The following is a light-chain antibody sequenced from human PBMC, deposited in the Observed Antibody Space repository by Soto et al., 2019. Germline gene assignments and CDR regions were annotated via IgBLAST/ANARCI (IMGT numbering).Light chain of an antibody. J-gene: IGLJ3*02. CDR1: SSNIGSNT. CDR2: INN. V-gene: IGLV1-44*01. CDR3: AAWDDSLQGRL. Sequence: QSVLTQPPSASGTPGQRVTISCSGSSSNIGSNTVNWYQQLPGTAPKLLIYINNQRPSEVPARFSGSKSGTSASLAISGLKSEDDADYYFAAWDDSLQGRLFGGGAKRTVL.